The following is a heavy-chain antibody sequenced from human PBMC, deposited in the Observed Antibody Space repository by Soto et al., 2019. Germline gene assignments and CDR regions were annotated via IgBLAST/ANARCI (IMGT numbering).Heavy chain of an antibody. CDR3: SRAGSGWLVWYFDL. J-gene: IGHJ2*01. D-gene: IGHD6-19*01. Sequence: QVQLVESGGGLVKPGGSLRLSCAASGFTFSDYYMSWIRQSPGKGLEWVSYISSSGSTIHYADAVKGRFTISRDNAKNSLYLQMNSLRAEDTAVYYCSRAGSGWLVWYFDLWGRGTLVTVSS. CDR1: GFTFSDYY. V-gene: IGHV3-11*01. CDR2: ISSSGSTI.